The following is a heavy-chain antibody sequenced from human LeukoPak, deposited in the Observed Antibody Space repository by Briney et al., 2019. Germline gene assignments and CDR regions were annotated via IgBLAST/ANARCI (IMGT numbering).Heavy chain of an antibody. J-gene: IGHJ5*02. V-gene: IGHV4-59*01. CDR3: ARASAHILTGSLPWFDP. D-gene: IGHD3-9*01. CDR2: IYYSGST. Sequence: SETLSLTRPVSGGSISSYDWGWIRQPPGNGLEWIGCIYYSGSTNYNPAPKSRVTISVDTSKNQFSLKLSSVTAADTAVYYCARASAHILTGSLPWFDPWGQGTLVTVSS. CDR1: GGSISSYD.